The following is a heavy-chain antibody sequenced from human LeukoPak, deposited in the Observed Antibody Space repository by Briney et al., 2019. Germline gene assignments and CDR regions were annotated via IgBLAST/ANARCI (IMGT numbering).Heavy chain of an antibody. CDR2: ISTYNGNT. Sequence: ASVRVSCKASDYTLVTYGISWVRQAPGQGLEWMGWISTYNGNTNYTKKLQGRVTMTTDPSTSTASMELKSLTSDDTAVYYCAKGDTTWELPHDYWGQGTLVTVSS. CDR3: AKGDTTWELPHDY. D-gene: IGHD1-26*01. J-gene: IGHJ4*02. V-gene: IGHV1-18*01. CDR1: DYTLVTYG.